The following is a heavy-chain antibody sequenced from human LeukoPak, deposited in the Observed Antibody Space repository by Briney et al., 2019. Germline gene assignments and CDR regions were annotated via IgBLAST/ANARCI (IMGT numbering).Heavy chain of an antibody. D-gene: IGHD2-8*01. Sequence: PGRSLRLSCAASRFTFSNYAMHWVRQAPGKGLEWVAVISFDGITKYYADSVKGRFTISRDNAKNSLYLQMNSLRAEDTAVYYCVSALSNLGAFDIWGQGTMVTVSS. V-gene: IGHV3-30-3*01. J-gene: IGHJ3*02. CDR1: RFTFSNYA. CDR2: ISFDGITK. CDR3: VSALSNLGAFDI.